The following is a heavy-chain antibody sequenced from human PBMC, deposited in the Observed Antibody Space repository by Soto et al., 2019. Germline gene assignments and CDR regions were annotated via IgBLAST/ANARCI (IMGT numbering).Heavy chain of an antibody. CDR2: INAGNGNT. CDR3: ARGVGSGSYYNQYNWFDP. CDR1: GYTFTSYA. Sequence: ASVKVSCKASGYTFTSYAMHWVRQAPGQRLEWMGWINAGNGNTKYSQKFQGRVTITRDTSASTAYMGLRSLRSDDTAVYYCARGVGSGSYYNQYNWFDPWGQGTLVTVSS. D-gene: IGHD3-10*01. V-gene: IGHV1-3*01. J-gene: IGHJ5*02.